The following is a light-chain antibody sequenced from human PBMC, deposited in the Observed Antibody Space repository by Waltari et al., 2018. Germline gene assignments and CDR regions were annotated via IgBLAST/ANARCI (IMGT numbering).Light chain of an antibody. CDR1: SSNIGNNI. V-gene: IGLV1-44*01. J-gene: IGLJ2*01. CDR3: ATWDDSLNGPV. Sequence: QSVLTQPPSASGTPGQRVTIPCSGNSSNIGNNILNWYQQLPGTAPKPLIYTTNQRPSGVPDRFSGSKSGTSASLAISGLQSEDEADYYCATWDDSLNGPVFGGGTKLTVL. CDR2: TTN.